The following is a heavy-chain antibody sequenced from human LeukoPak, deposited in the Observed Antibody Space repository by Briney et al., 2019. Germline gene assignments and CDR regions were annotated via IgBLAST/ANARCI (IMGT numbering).Heavy chain of an antibody. V-gene: IGHV3-9*01. J-gene: IGHJ3*02. CDR1: GFTFDDYA. CDR3: AKIPGATLGAFDI. D-gene: IGHD1-26*01. CDR2: ISWNSGSI. Sequence: GRSLRLSCAASGFTFDDYAMHWVRQAPGKCLEWVSGISWNSGSIGYADSVKGRFTISRDNAKNSLYLQMNSLRAEDTALYYCAKIPGATLGAFDIWGQGTMVTVSS.